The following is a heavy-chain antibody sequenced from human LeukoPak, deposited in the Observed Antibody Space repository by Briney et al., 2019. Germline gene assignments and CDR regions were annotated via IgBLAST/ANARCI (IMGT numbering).Heavy chain of an antibody. Sequence: PGGSLRLSCAASGFTFSSYSMNWVRQAPGKGLEWVSYISSSSSTIYYADSVKGRFTISRDNAKNSLYLQMNSLRDEDTAVYYCARDHGSGSYHYYFDYWGQGTLVTVSS. CDR3: ARDHGSGSYHYYFDY. CDR2: ISSSSSTI. J-gene: IGHJ4*02. D-gene: IGHD1-26*01. V-gene: IGHV3-48*02. CDR1: GFTFSSYS.